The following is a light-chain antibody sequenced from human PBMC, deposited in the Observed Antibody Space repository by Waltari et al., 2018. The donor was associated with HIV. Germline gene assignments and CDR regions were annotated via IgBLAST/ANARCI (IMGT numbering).Light chain of an antibody. J-gene: IGKJ1*01. CDR3: QQSYSTLWT. V-gene: IGKV1-39*01. Sequence: DIQMTQSPSSLSASVGDRVTISCRASQSISTYLNWYQQKPGRAPTLLIYNGNILQGGVPSRFSGSGSGTDFTLSISSLQPEDFGTYYCQQSYSTLWTFGPGTKV. CDR2: NGN. CDR1: QSISTY.